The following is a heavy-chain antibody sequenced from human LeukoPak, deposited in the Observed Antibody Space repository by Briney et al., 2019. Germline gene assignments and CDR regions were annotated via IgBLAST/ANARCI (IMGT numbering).Heavy chain of an antibody. CDR3: ALDILTGYYYPSGLDY. CDR2: IIPIFGTA. D-gene: IGHD3-9*01. V-gene: IGHV1-69*13. CDR1: GGTFSSYA. J-gene: IGHJ4*02. Sequence: GASVKVSCKASGGTFSSYAISWVRQAPGQGLEWMGGIIPIFGTANYAQKFQGRVTITADESTSTAYMELSSLRSEDTAEYYCALDILTGYYYPSGLDYWGQGTLVTVSS.